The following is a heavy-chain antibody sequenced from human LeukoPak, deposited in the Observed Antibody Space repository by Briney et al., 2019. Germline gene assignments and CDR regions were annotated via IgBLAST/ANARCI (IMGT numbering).Heavy chain of an antibody. Sequence: PGGSLRLSCAASGFTFSSYGMHWVRQAPGKGLEWVAVISYDGSNKYYADSVKGRFTISRDNSKNTLYLQMNSLRAEDTAVYYCAKDHSGWYRFAFDYWGQETLVTVSS. V-gene: IGHV3-30*18. J-gene: IGHJ4*02. CDR3: AKDHSGWYRFAFDY. D-gene: IGHD6-19*01. CDR1: GFTFSSYG. CDR2: ISYDGSNK.